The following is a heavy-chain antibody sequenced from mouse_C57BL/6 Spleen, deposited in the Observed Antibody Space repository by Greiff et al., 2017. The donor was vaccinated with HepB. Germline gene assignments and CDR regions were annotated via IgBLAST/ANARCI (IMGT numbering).Heavy chain of an antibody. Sequence: EVKLMESGAELVKPGASVKLSCTASGFNIKDYYMHWVKQRTEQGLEWIGRIDPEDGETKYAPKFQGKATITADTSSNTAYLQLSSLTSEDTAVYYCARCYGSSFYYAMDYWGQGTSVTVSS. CDR2: IDPEDGET. D-gene: IGHD1-1*01. CDR3: ARCYGSSFYYAMDY. CDR1: GFNIKDYY. V-gene: IGHV14-2*01. J-gene: IGHJ4*01.